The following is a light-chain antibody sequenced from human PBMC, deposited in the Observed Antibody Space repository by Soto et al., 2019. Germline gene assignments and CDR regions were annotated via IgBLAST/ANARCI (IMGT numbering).Light chain of an antibody. V-gene: IGLV2-8*01. CDR3: TSYVGNDIWV. CDR2: EVT. CDR1: SSDVGAYKY. Sequence: QSALTQPPSASGSPGQSVTISCTGTSSDVGAYKYVSWYQQYPGKAPKLMIYEVTKRPSGVPDRFSGSNSGNTASLTVSGLQAEDEADYYCTSYVGNDIWVFGGGTKVPVL. J-gene: IGLJ3*02.